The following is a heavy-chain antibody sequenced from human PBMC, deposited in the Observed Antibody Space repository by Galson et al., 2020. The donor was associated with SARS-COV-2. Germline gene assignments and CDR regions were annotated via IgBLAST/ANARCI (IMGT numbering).Heavy chain of an antibody. CDR1: GFAVSSKY. CDR2: IYYDGNT. Sequence: METGGSLRLSCAASGFAVSSKYMSWVRQAPGKGLEWVSVIYYDGNTNYADSVRGRFTISRDTSKNTVSLQMNSLRAEDTAVYYCLRDDGTAPYDYWCPGTLVTVAS. D-gene: IGHD5-18*01. J-gene: IGHJ4*02. CDR3: LRDDGTAPYDY. V-gene: IGHV3-53*05.